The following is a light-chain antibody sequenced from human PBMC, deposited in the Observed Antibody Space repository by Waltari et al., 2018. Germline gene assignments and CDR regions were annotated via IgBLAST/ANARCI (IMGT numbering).Light chain of an antibody. V-gene: IGLV8-61*01. Sequence: QTVVTQAPSLSVSPGGTVTLTCAFSSGSLTSPSYVSWYQQTPGQPPRTLMYKANIRSSGVPDRFSGSSLGNKAALTITGAQADDESDYYCLVYMGSGIWVFGGGTKLTVL. J-gene: IGLJ3*02. CDR3: LVYMGSGIWV. CDR1: SGSLTSPSY. CDR2: KAN.